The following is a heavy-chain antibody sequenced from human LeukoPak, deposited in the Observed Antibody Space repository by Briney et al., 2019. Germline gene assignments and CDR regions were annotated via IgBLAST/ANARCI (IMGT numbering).Heavy chain of an antibody. CDR2: IRYDGSNK. D-gene: IGHD6-13*01. J-gene: IGHJ4*02. V-gene: IGHV3-30*02. CDR3: AKDRNSPGSSWYFDY. Sequence: GGSLRLSCAASGFTFSSYGMHWVRQAPGKGLEWVAFIRYDGSNKYYADSVKGRFTISRDNSKNTLYLQMNSLRAEDTAVYYCAKDRNSPGSSWYFDYWGQGTLVTVSS. CDR1: GFTFSSYG.